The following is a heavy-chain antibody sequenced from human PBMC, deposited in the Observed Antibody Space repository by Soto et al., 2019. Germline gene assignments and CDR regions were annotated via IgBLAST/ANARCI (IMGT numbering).Heavy chain of an antibody. D-gene: IGHD3-10*01. CDR2: IYYSGST. CDR3: ARESDGRLLWFGELSYNWFDP. Sequence: SETLSLTCTVSGGSISGYYWSWIRQPPGKGLEWIGYIYYSGSTNYNPSLKSRITINPDTSKNQFSLQLNSVTPEDTAVYYCARESDGRLLWFGELSYNWFDPWGQGTLVTVSS. J-gene: IGHJ5*02. CDR1: GGSISGYY. V-gene: IGHV4-59*12.